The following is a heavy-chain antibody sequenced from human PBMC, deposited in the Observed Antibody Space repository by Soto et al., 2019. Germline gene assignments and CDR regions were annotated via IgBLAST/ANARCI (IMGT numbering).Heavy chain of an antibody. D-gene: IGHD3-22*01. V-gene: IGHV1-69*13. J-gene: IGHJ6*02. Sequence: SVKVSCKASGGTFSSYAISWVRQAPGQGLEWMGGIIPIFGTANYAQKFQGRVTITADESTSTAYMELSSLRSEDTAVYYCARESDDSSGYGSYYGMDVWGQGTTVTVSS. CDR2: IIPIFGTA. CDR1: GGTFSSYA. CDR3: ARESDDSSGYGSYYGMDV.